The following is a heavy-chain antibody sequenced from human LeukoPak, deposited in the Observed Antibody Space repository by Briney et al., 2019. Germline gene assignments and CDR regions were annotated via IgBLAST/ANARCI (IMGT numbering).Heavy chain of an antibody. CDR2: IIPIFGTA. Sequence: SVKVSCKASGGTFSSYAISRVRQAPGQGLEWMGGIIPIFGTANYAQKFQGRVTITADESTSTAYMELSSLRSEDTAVYYCARTRGIVGSTRMDVWGQGTTVTVSS. CDR1: GGTFSSYA. V-gene: IGHV1-69*13. J-gene: IGHJ6*02. CDR3: ARTRGIVGSTRMDV. D-gene: IGHD1-26*01.